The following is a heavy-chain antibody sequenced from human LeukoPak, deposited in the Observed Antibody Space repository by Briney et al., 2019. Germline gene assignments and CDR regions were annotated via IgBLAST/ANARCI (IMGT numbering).Heavy chain of an antibody. Sequence: SETLSLTCAVYGGSFSGYYWSWIRQPPGKGLEWIGEINHSGSTNYNPSLKSRVTISVDTSKNQFSLKLSSVTAADTAVYYCARDGGYSLGLWRFQESVHYMDVWGKGTTVTVSS. J-gene: IGHJ6*03. CDR3: ARDGGYSLGLWRFQESVHYMDV. D-gene: IGHD5-18*01. V-gene: IGHV4-34*01. CDR2: INHSGST. CDR1: GGSFSGYY.